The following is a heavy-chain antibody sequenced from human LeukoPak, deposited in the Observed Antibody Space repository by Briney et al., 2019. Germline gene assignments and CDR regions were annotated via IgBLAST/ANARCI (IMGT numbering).Heavy chain of an antibody. J-gene: IGHJ4*02. CDR2: IIPIFGTA. D-gene: IGHD6-6*01. CDR1: GGTFSSYA. V-gene: IGHV1-69*05. CDR3: ARSQSIAARPVSFDY. Sequence: ASVKVSCKASGGTFSSYAISWVRQAPGQGLEWMGGIIPIFGTANYAQKFQGRVTITTDESTSTAYMELSSLRSEDTAVYYCARSQSIAARPVSFDYWGQGTLVTVSS.